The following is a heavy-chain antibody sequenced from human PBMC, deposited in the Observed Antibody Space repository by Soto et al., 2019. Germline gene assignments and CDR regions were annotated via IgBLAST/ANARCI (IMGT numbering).Heavy chain of an antibody. V-gene: IGHV1-18*01. CDR2: ISAYNGNT. CDR3: ARDYSSVRRRPSAFDI. J-gene: IGHJ3*02. CDR1: GYTFTSYG. D-gene: IGHD6-25*01. Sequence: ASVKVSCKASGYTFTSYGISWVRQAPGQGLEWMGWISAYNGNTNYAQKLQGRVTMTTDTSTSTAYMELRSLRSDDTAVYYCARDYSSVRRRPSAFDIWGQGTMVTVSS.